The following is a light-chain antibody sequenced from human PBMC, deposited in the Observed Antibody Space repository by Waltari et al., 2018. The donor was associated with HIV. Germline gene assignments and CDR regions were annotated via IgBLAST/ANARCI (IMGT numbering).Light chain of an antibody. CDR3: QQYYSRVT. J-gene: IGKJ3*01. V-gene: IGKV4-1*01. CDR1: QSIFFSSNNKNY. CDR2: WAS. Sequence: DIVMTQSPDSLAVSLGERTTINCKSSQSIFFSSNNKNYLAWYQQKPGQPPKLLIYWASTRESGVPDRFSGSGSGTDFTLTISSLQAEDVAVYYCQQYYSRVTFGPGTKVDIK.